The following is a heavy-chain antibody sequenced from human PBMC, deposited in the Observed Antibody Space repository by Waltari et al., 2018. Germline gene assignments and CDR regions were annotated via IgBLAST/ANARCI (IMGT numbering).Heavy chain of an antibody. Sequence: QVQLVQSGAEVKKPGASVKVSCKPSGYTFTPYHIHWVRQAPGQGLEWMGWSHPSSGGTNYAQKFQGRVTMTRDTSISTAYLELNSLTSDDTAVYYCAALPYISSSTSYWGQGTLVTVSS. CDR3: AALPYISSSTSY. V-gene: IGHV1-2*02. CDR2: SHPSSGGT. D-gene: IGHD6-6*01. CDR1: GYTFTPYH. J-gene: IGHJ4*02.